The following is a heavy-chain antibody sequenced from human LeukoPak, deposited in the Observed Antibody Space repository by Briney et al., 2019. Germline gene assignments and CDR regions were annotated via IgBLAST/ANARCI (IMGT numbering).Heavy chain of an antibody. CDR2: INWNGGST. Sequence: GGSLRLSCAASGFTFDDYGLSWVRQAPGKGLEWVSTINWNGGSTGYADSVKGRFTISRDYAKNTLYLQMNSLRAEDTAVYYCARSASGNFGLFDYWGPGTLVTVSS. J-gene: IGHJ4*02. CDR3: ARSASGNFGLFDY. CDR1: GFTFDDYG. V-gene: IGHV3-20*04. D-gene: IGHD6-19*01.